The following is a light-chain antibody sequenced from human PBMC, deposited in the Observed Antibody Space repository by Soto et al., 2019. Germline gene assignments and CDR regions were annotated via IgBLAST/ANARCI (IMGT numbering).Light chain of an antibody. CDR2: DVS. CDR1: QSISSW. CDR3: QQYSRYPFT. Sequence: DIQMTQSPSTLSASVGDRVTITCRASQSISSWLAWYQQKPGKAPKLLIYDVSSLESGVPSRFSGSGSETEFTLNISSLQPDDFATYYCQQYSRYPFTFGPGTKVDIK. J-gene: IGKJ3*01. V-gene: IGKV1-5*01.